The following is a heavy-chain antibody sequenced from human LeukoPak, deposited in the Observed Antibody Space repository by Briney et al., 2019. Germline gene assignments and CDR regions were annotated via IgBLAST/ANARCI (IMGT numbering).Heavy chain of an antibody. V-gene: IGHV4-4*07. CDR3: ARDILRFLEWTDDAFDI. CDR2: IYTNGST. Sequence: SETLSLTSTVSGGSISSYYWSWIRQPAGKGLEWIGRIYTNGSTNYNPSLKSRVTMSVDTSKNQFSLKLSSVTAADTAVYYCARDILRFLEWTDDAFDIWGQGTMVTVSS. J-gene: IGHJ3*02. D-gene: IGHD3-3*01. CDR1: GGSISSYY.